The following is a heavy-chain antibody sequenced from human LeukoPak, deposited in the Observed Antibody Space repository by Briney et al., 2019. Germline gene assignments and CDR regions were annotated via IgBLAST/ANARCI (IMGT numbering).Heavy chain of an antibody. CDR3: ARAAEAYSSGWYLDNWFDP. V-gene: IGHV3-7*01. Sequence: GGSLRLSCAASGFTFSSYAMSWVRQAPGKGLEWVANIKQDGSEKYYVDSVKGRFTISRDNAKNSLYLQMNSLGAEDTAVYYCARAAEAYSSGWYLDNWFDPWGQGTLVTVSS. CDR2: IKQDGSEK. J-gene: IGHJ5*02. D-gene: IGHD6-19*01. CDR1: GFTFSSYA.